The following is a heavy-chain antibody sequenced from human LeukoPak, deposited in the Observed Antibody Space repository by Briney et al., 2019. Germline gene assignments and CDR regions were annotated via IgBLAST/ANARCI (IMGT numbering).Heavy chain of an antibody. CDR2: ISGSGDNT. CDR1: GFTFSSYA. V-gene: IGHV3-23*01. J-gene: IGHJ4*02. Sequence: GGSLRLSCAASGFTFSSYAMSWVRQAPGKGLEWVSGISGSGDNTYYADSVKGRFTIFRDNSKNTLYVQVNSLGTEDTAAYYCAKGSYYDSSGSFYFDYWGQGTLVTVSS. CDR3: AKGSYYDSSGSFYFDY. D-gene: IGHD3-22*01.